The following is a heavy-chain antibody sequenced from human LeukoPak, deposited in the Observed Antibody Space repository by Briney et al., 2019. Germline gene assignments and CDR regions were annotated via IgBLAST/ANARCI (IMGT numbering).Heavy chain of an antibody. V-gene: IGHV1-69*05. CDR2: IIPIFGTA. Sequence: SVKVSCKASGGTFSSYAISWVRQAPGQGLEWMGGIIPIFGTANYAQKFQGRVTIITDESTSTAYMELSSLRSEDTAVYYCAFRGVVVPAASHDYWGQGTLVTVSS. D-gene: IGHD2-2*01. J-gene: IGHJ4*02. CDR1: GGTFSSYA. CDR3: AFRGVVVPAASHDY.